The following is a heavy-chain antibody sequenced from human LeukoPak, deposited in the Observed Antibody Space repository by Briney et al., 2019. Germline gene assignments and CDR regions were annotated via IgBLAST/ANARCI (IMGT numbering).Heavy chain of an antibody. CDR1: GGSISSGGYY. Sequence: PSETLSLTCTVSGGSISSGGYYWNWIRQPPGKGLEWTGYIYQSGSTYYSPSLRSRVTISLDRSRNQFSLKLSSVTAADTAVYYCARGDPNPDYWGQGALVTVSS. J-gene: IGHJ4*02. D-gene: IGHD1-26*01. CDR3: ARGDPNPDY. CDR2: IYQSGST. V-gene: IGHV4-30-2*01.